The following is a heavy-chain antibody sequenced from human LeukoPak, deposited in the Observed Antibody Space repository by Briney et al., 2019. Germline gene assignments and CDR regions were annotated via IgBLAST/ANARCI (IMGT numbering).Heavy chain of an antibody. CDR3: ARVRNLAAAGANFDY. J-gene: IGHJ4*02. V-gene: IGHV1-2*02. CDR2: INPKSGDT. CDR1: GYSFTGHY. D-gene: IGHD6-13*01. Sequence: GASVKVSCKASGYSFTGHYMHWVRQAPGQGLEWMGWINPKSGDTNYAQKFQGRVTMTRDTSISTAYMDMSSLRSDDTAVYYCARVRNLAAAGANFDYWGQGTLVTVSS.